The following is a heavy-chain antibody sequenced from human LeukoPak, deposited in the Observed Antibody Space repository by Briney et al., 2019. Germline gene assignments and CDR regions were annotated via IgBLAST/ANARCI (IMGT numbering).Heavy chain of an antibody. CDR2: INPNNGDP. CDR3: ARCGGCQSYGLDV. CDR1: GYTFTDYF. J-gene: IGHJ6*02. D-gene: IGHD2-15*01. Sequence: ASVKVSCKASGYTFTDYFIHWVRQAPGQGLEWMGWINPNNGDPSYAQIFQGRVTMTRDSSISTAYMELSRLRSDDTAVYYCARCGGCQSYGLDVWGQGTTVTVSS. V-gene: IGHV1-2*02.